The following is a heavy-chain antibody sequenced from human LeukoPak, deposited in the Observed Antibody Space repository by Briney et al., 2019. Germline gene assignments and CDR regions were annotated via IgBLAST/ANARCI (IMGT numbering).Heavy chain of an antibody. V-gene: IGHV1-69*13. CDR1: GGTFSSYA. CDR2: IIPIFGTA. D-gene: IGHD2-2*01. Sequence: ASVKVSCKASGGTFSSYALSWVRQAPGQGLEWMGGIIPIFGTANYAQKFQGRVTITADESTSTAYMELSSLRSEDTAAYYCAAVVPAVMGYFDYWGQGTLVTVSS. CDR3: AAVVPAVMGYFDY. J-gene: IGHJ4*02.